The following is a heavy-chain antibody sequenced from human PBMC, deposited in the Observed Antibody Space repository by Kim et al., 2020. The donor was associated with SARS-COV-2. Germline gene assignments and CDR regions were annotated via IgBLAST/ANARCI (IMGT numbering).Heavy chain of an antibody. D-gene: IGHD6-13*01. CDR2: IYTSGST. CDR1: GGSISDYY. V-gene: IGHV4-4*07. J-gene: IGHJ4*02. CDR3: THSTSWYYFDY. Sequence: SETLSLTCTVSGGSISDYYWSWIRQPAGKGLEWIGRIYTSGSTNYNPSLKSRVTMSVDTSEKQLSLKLSSVTAADTAVYYCTHSTSWYYFDYWGQGTLVTVSS.